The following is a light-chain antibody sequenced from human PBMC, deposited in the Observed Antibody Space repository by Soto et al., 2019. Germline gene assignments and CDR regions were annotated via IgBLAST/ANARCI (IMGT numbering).Light chain of an antibody. CDR1: QSVSSD. Sequence: IVLTQSPATLSLSPGERATLSCRARQSVSSDLAWYQQKPGQAPRLLIYDASNRATGIPARFSGSGSGTDFTLIISSLEPEDFAVYYCQVYGPSPPITFGQGTRLEIK. CDR3: QVYGPSPPIT. CDR2: DAS. V-gene: IGKV3-11*01. J-gene: IGKJ5*01.